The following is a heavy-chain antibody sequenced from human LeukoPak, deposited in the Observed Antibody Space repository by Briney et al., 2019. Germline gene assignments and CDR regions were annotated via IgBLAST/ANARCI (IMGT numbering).Heavy chain of an antibody. Sequence: PGGSLRLSCAASGFTFSSYGMHWVRQAPGKGLEWVAFIRYDGSNKYYADSVKGRFTISRDNSKNTLYLQMNSLRAEDTAVYYCAKAEYSSSWREAFDIWGQGTMVTVSS. CDR3: AKAEYSSSWREAFDI. CDR2: IRYDGSNK. J-gene: IGHJ3*02. CDR1: GFTFSSYG. V-gene: IGHV3-30*02. D-gene: IGHD6-13*01.